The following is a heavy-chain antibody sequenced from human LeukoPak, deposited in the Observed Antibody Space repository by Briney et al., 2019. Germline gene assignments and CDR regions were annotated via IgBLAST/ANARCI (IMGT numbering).Heavy chain of an antibody. CDR2: IYHSGST. D-gene: IGHD6-13*01. J-gene: IGHJ4*02. Sequence: SETLSLTCAVSGYSISSGYYWGWIRQPPGKGLEWSGSIYHSGSTYYNPSLKSRVTKSVDTSKNQCSLKLSSVTAADTAVYYCARHEARGYSSSWFDYWGQGTLVTVSS. CDR1: GYSISSGYY. CDR3: ARHEARGYSSSWFDY. V-gene: IGHV4-38-2*01.